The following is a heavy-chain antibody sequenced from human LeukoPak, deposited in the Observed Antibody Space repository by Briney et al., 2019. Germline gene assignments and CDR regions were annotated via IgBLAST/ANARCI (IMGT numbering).Heavy chain of an antibody. CDR3: AKGSGSGWYFYMDV. D-gene: IGHD6-19*01. Sequence: GGSLRLSCAASGFTFSDYSMNWVRQAPGKGLAWVSSISSSSSFIYYADSVKGRFTISRDNAKNSLYLQMNSLRAEDTAVYYCAKGSGSGWYFYMDVWGKGTTVTVSS. J-gene: IGHJ6*03. CDR2: ISSSSSFI. V-gene: IGHV3-21*04. CDR1: GFTFSDYS.